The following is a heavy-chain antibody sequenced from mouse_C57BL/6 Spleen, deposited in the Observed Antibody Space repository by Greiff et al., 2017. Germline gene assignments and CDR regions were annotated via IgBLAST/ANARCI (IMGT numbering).Heavy chain of an antibody. J-gene: IGHJ3*01. CDR3: ARAVGGGNYSFAY. CDR1: GYSFTDYN. CDR2: INPNYGTT. Sequence: VQLQPSGPELVKPGASVKISCKASGYSFTDYNMNWVKPSNGKSLEWIGVINPNYGTTSYNQKFKGKATLTVDQSSSTAYMQRNSRTSEDSAVYYWARAVGGGNYSFAYWGQGTLVTVSA. D-gene: IGHD2-1*01. V-gene: IGHV1-39*01.